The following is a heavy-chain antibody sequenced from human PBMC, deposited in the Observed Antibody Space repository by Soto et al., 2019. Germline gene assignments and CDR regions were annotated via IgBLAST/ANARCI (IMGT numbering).Heavy chain of an antibody. V-gene: IGHV1-69*18. J-gene: IGHJ5*02. CDR1: GGTFSSYA. Sequence: QVQLVQSGAEVKKPGSSVKVSCKASGGTFSSYAISWVRQAPGQGLEWMGRIIPIFGTANYAQKFQGRVTITADESTSTAYMELSSLRSEDTAVYYCARDLSSSWYGGANWFDPWGQGTLVTVSS. CDR2: IIPIFGTA. D-gene: IGHD6-13*01. CDR3: ARDLSSSWYGGANWFDP.